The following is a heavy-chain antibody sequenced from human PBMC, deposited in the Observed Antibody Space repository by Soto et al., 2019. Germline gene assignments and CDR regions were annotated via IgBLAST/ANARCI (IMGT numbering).Heavy chain of an antibody. CDR1: GGSISSGGYY. Sequence: SEMLSLTCTVSGGSISSGGYYWSWIRQHPGKGLEWIGYIYYSGSTYYNPSLKSRVTISVDTSKNQFSLKLSSVTAADTAVYYCARAIGGRLRYYYGMDVWGQGTTVTVSS. CDR3: ARAIGGRLRYYYGMDV. CDR2: IYYSGST. V-gene: IGHV4-31*03. J-gene: IGHJ6*02. D-gene: IGHD3-16*01.